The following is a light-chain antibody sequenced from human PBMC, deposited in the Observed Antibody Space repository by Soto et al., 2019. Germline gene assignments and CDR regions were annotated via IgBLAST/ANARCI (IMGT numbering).Light chain of an antibody. Sequence: DIQMTQSPSTLSASVGDRVTITCRASQSISSWLAWYQQKPGKAPKLLIYDASSLESGVPSRFSGSGSGTECTLTISSLQPDDFATYYCQQIRTFGQGTKVEIK. V-gene: IGKV1-5*01. CDR1: QSISSW. CDR2: DAS. J-gene: IGKJ1*01. CDR3: QQIRT.